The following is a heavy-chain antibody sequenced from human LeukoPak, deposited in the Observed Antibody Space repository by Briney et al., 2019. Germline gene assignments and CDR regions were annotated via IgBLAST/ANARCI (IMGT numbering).Heavy chain of an antibody. CDR2: IYYSGST. J-gene: IGHJ5*02. CDR3: ARWYSSGWYSWFDP. CDR1: GGSISSYY. D-gene: IGHD6-19*01. Sequence: SETLSLTCTVSGGSISSYYWSWIRQPPGKGLEWIGYIYYSGSTNYNPSLKSRVTISVDTSKNQFSLKLSSVTAADTAVYHCARWYSSGWYSWFDPWGQGTLVTVSS. V-gene: IGHV4-59*01.